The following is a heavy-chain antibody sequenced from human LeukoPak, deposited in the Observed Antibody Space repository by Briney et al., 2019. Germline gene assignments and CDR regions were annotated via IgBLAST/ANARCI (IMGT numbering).Heavy chain of an antibody. D-gene: IGHD5-24*01. CDR2: ISAYNGNT. CDR3: ARDFYTGGWMVTTSGVDY. V-gene: IGHV1-18*01. Sequence: ASVKVSXKASGYTFTSYGISWVRQAPGQGLEWMGWISAYNGNTNYAQKLQGRVTMTTDTSTSTAYMELRSLRSDDTAVYYCARDFYTGGWMVTTSGVDYWGQGTLVTVSS. CDR1: GYTFTSYG. J-gene: IGHJ4*02.